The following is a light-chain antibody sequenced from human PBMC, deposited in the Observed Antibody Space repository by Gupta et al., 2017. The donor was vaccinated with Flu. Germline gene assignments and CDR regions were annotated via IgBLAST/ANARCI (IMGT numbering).Light chain of an antibody. J-gene: IGKJ3*01. CDR2: DAS. V-gene: IGKV3-11*01. CDR3: QQRGNWPPFT. CDR1: QSVSNY. Sequence: ESATLPWRASQSVSNYFAWYPHKPGQAPRLLIYDASNRAVGIPARFSGSGSGTDFTLTISSLEPEDFAVYYCQQRGNWPPFTFGPGTRVEIK.